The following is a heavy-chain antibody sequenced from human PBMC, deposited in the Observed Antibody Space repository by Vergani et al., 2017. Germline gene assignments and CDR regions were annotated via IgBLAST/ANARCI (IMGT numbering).Heavy chain of an antibody. CDR3: AKAIPTIVVVPAARYRVY. Sequence: EVQLVESGGGLVKRGGSLRLSCAASGFTFSSYSMNWVRQAPGKGLEWVSAISGSGGSTYYADSVKGRFTISRDNSKNTLYLQMNSLRAEDTAVYYCAKAIPTIVVVPAARYRVYWGQGTLVTVSS. CDR1: GFTFSSYS. J-gene: IGHJ4*02. D-gene: IGHD2-2*01. V-gene: IGHV3-23*04. CDR2: ISGSGGST.